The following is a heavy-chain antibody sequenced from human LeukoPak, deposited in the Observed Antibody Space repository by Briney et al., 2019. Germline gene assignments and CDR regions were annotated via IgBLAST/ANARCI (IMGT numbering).Heavy chain of an antibody. CDR3: ARDLGGQVGATDY. CDR1: GYTFTSYG. V-gene: IGHV1-18*01. D-gene: IGHD1-26*01. J-gene: IGHJ4*02. Sequence: ASVKVSCKASGYTFTSYGISWVRQAPGQGLEWMGWISAYNGNTNYAQKFQGRVTMTRDTSIRTAYMELSRLRSDDTAVYYCARDLGGQVGATDYWGQGTLVTVSS. CDR2: ISAYNGNT.